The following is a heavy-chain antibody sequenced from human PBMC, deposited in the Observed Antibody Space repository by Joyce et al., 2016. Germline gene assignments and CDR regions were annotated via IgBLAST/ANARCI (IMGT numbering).Heavy chain of an antibody. CDR2: IKQDGSEK. D-gene: IGHD2-15*01. Sequence: EVQLVESGGGLVQPGGSLRLSCAASGFTFSSYWMSWVRQAPGKGLEWVANIKQDGSEKYYVDSGKGRFTISRDNARNSLYLQMNSLRAEDTAVYYCARDMVAATSRYYYYGMDVWGQGTTVTVSS. CDR3: ARDMVAATSRYYYYGMDV. J-gene: IGHJ6*02. CDR1: GFTFSSYW. V-gene: IGHV3-7*01.